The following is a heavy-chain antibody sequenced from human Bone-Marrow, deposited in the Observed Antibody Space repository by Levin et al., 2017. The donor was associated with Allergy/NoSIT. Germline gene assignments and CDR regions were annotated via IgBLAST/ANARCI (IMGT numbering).Heavy chain of an antibody. CDR1: GDTFSSYV. J-gene: IGHJ6*03. CDR3: ARGGGYSYVPPLYQYYMDV. Sequence: SVKVSCKAPGDTFSSYVISWVRQAPGQGLQWLGGIIPMFGTTNYAQKFQGRVTITADKSTSTAYMELSSLRYEDTAVYYCARGGGYSYVPPLYQYYMDVWGEGTTVTVSS. D-gene: IGHD5-18*01. CDR2: IIPMFGTT. V-gene: IGHV1-69*06.